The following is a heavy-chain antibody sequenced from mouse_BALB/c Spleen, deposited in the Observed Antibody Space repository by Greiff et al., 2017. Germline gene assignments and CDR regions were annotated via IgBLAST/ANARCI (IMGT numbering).Heavy chain of an antibody. CDR3: ARDGSSYDAMYY. J-gene: IGHJ4*01. Sequence: EVQRVESGGGLVQPGGSRKLSCAASGFTFSSFGMHWVRQAPEKGLEWVAYISSGSSTIYYADTVKGRFTISRDNPKNTLFLQMTSLRSEDTAMYYCARDGSSYDAMYYWGQGTSVTVSS. CDR1: GFTFSSFG. D-gene: IGHD1-1*01. V-gene: IGHV5-17*02. CDR2: ISSGSSTI.